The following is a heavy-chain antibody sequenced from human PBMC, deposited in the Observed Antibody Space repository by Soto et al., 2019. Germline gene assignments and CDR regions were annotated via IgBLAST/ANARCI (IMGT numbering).Heavy chain of an antibody. D-gene: IGHD3-3*01. V-gene: IGHV3-23*01. Sequence: EVQLLESGGGLVQPGGSLRLSCAASGFTFSTYAMSWVRQAPGKGLEWVSAISGSGGSTYYADSVKGRFTISRDNSKNTRYLIVNSPRSEGTGVYYCAKVYFDFWGGADLGGQAAVVTV. CDR1: GFTFSTYA. CDR3: AKVYFDFWGGADL. J-gene: IGHJ4*02. CDR2: ISGSGGST.